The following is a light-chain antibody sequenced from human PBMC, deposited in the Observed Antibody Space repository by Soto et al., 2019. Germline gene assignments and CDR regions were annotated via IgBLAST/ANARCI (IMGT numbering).Light chain of an antibody. Sequence: ERVMTQSPATLSVSPGERATLSCRASQSFSSNLAWYQQKPGQAPRLHIYGASTRATGIPARFNGSGSGTEFILTFSSLQSEDFAVYYCQQYKNWPQTFGQGTKVEIK. V-gene: IGKV3-15*01. CDR2: GAS. CDR3: QQYKNWPQT. CDR1: QSFSSN. J-gene: IGKJ1*01.